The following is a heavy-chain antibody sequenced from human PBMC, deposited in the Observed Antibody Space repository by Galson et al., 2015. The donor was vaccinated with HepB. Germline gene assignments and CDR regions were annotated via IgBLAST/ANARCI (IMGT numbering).Heavy chain of an antibody. V-gene: IGHV3-74*01. CDR1: GFTFSSYW. J-gene: IGHJ4*02. Sequence: SLRLSCAASGFTFSSYWMHWVRQAPGKGLVWVSRINSDGSSTSYADSVKGRFTISRDNAKNTLYLQMSSLRAEDTAVYYCARDPGFVEMATSFDYWGQGTLVTVSS. D-gene: IGHD5-24*01. CDR3: ARDPGFVEMATSFDY. CDR2: INSDGSST.